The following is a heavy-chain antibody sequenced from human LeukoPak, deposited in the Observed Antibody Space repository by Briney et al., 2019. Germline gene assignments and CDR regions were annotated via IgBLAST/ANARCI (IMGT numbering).Heavy chain of an antibody. Sequence: GESLKISCKGSGYSFTSYWIGWGRQMPGKGLEWMGIIYPGGADTRYSPSFQGQVTISADQSISTAYLQGSRLKASDPAMYYCARVRSGWCEHWGQGTLVTVSS. J-gene: IGHJ4*02. D-gene: IGHD3-22*01. CDR2: IYPGGADT. V-gene: IGHV5-51*01. CDR1: GYSFTSYW. CDR3: ARVRSGWCEH.